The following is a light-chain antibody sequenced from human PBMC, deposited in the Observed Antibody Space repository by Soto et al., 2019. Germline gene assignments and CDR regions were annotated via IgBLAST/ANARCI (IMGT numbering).Light chain of an antibody. Sequence: QSVLTQPASVSGSPGQSITISCTRTTIDVGSYSLVSWYQHHPGKAPQLMIYEASKRPSGVSNRFSGSKSGNTASLTISGLQAEDEADYYCYSYGGSYYVFGTGTKATVL. J-gene: IGLJ1*01. CDR2: EAS. CDR1: TIDVGSYSL. CDR3: YSYGGSYYV. V-gene: IGLV2-23*01.